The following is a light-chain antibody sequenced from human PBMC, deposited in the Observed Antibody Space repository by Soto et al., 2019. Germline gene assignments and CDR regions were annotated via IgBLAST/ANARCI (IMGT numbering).Light chain of an antibody. J-gene: IGKJ2*01. V-gene: IGKV3-20*01. CDR2: GAS. CDR3: HQYDNAPQT. Sequence: EIVLMQSPGTLSLSTGESATLXXRASQTLRRTYIAWYQQKPGQAPRVLIYGASKRATGIPDRFSGSGSGTDFSLTISRLEPEDFAVYYCHQYDNAPQTYGQGTK. CDR1: QTLRRTY.